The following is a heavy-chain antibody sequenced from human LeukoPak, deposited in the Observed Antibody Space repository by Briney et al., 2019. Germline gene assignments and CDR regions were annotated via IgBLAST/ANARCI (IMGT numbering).Heavy chain of an antibody. J-gene: IGHJ4*02. CDR2: ISAYNGNT. V-gene: IGHV1-18*01. D-gene: IGHD6-13*01. CDR3: ARDEQQLSPSYFDY. Sequence: ASVTVSFKASGYTFTSYGISWVRQAPGQGLEWMGWISAYNGNTNYAQKLQGRVTMTTDTSTSTAYMELRSLRSDDTAVYYCARDEQQLSPSYFDYWGQGTLVTVSS. CDR1: GYTFTSYG.